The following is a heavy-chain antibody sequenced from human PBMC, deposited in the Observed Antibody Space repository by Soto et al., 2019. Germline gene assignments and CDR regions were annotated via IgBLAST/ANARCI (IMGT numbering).Heavy chain of an antibody. J-gene: IGHJ3*02. CDR3: VRMYREDAFDI. V-gene: IGHV4-30-2*01. D-gene: IGHD2-2*01. Sequence: QLQLQESGSGLVKPSQTLSLTCAVSGGSIISGGYSWSWIRQPPGKGLQWIGHIYEGGNTYYTPSLESRVAISTDTAKNQCSLRLSSVTAADTAVYYCVRMYREDAFDIWGQGTMVTVSP. CDR1: GGSIISGGYS. CDR2: IYEGGNT.